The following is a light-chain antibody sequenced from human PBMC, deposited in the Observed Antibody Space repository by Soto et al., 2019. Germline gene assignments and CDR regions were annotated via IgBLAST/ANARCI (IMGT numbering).Light chain of an antibody. CDR1: TSDIGAYNY. Sequence: QAVVTQPASVSGSPGQSITISCTGTTSDIGAYNYVSWYQHNPGNAPKLIIYEVTVRPSGVSSRFSGSKSASTASLTITGLQSDDEADYYCSSYTSRGTLVFGGGTKLTVL. CDR2: EVT. J-gene: IGLJ3*02. V-gene: IGLV2-14*01. CDR3: SSYTSRGTLV.